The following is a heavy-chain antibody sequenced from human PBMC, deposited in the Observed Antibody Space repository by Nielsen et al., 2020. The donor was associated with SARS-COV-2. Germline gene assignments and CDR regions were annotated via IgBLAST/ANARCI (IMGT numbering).Heavy chain of an antibody. CDR3: ARTSVDMAGSVWSSYYVLDV. CDR1: GGSISSGGYS. J-gene: IGHJ6*02. Sequence: LRLSCAVSGGSISSGGYSWSWIRQAPGKGLEWIGEINHSGSTNYNPSLKSRIAIFVDTSKKQFSLKLNSVTAADTAVYYCARTSVDMAGSVWSSYYVLDVWGQGTTVTVSS. V-gene: IGHV4-30-2*01. D-gene: IGHD5-24*01. CDR2: INHSGST.